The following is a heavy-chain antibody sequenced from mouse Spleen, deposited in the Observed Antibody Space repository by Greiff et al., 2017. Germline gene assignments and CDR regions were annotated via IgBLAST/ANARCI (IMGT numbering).Heavy chain of an antibody. D-gene: IGHD2-1*01. V-gene: IGHV2-2*01. J-gene: IGHJ1*01. CDR1: GFSLTSYG. Sequence: VQLQESGPGLVQPSQSLSITCTVSGFSLTSYGVHWVRQSPGKGLEWLGVIWSGGSTDYNAAFISRLSISKDNSKSQVFFKMNSLQADDTAIYYCARYYGNYVLGYFDVWGAGTTVTVSS. CDR3: ARYYGNYVLGYFDV. CDR2: IWSGGST.